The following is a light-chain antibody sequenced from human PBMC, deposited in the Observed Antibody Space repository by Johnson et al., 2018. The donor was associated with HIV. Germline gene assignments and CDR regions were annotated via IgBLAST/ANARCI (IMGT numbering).Light chain of an antibody. Sequence: QSVLTQPPSVSAAPGQKVTISCSGSSSNIGKNYVCWYQQLPGTAPKLLIYDNNKRPSGIPDRFSGSKSGTSATLGITGLQTGDEAEYYCGTWDSSLSAGGYVFGTGTKVTVL. CDR3: GTWDSSLSAGGYV. CDR2: DNN. V-gene: IGLV1-51*01. CDR1: SSNIGKNY. J-gene: IGLJ1*01.